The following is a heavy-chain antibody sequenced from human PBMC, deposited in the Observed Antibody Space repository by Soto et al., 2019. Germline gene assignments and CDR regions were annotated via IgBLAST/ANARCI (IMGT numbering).Heavy chain of an antibody. CDR1: GGSISRGGYS. CDR3: ASLDTAMIKTAGY. J-gene: IGHJ4*02. Sequence: SETLSLTCAVSGGSISRGGYSWSWIRQPPGKGLEWIGYIYHSGSTYYNPSLKSRVTISVDRSKNQFSLKLSSVTAADTAMYYCASLDTAMIKTAGYWGQGTQVTVSS. V-gene: IGHV4-30-2*01. CDR2: IYHSGST. D-gene: IGHD5-18*01.